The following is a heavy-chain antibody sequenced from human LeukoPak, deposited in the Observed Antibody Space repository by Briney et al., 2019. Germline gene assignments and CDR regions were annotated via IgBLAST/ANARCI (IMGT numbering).Heavy chain of an antibody. V-gene: IGHV1-69*04. CDR1: GDNFSSYV. CDR3: TREGVYSPDGSGYHRLPFDI. CDR2: IIPTLDVA. J-gene: IGHJ3*02. Sequence: SVKVSCKASGDNFSSYVMTWVRQAPGQGLEWMGRIIPTLDVANFAQKFKGRVTITADKSTNTAHLEMSSLRSEDTAVYYCTREGVYSPDGSGYHRLPFDIWGKGTVVIVSS. D-gene: IGHD3-22*01.